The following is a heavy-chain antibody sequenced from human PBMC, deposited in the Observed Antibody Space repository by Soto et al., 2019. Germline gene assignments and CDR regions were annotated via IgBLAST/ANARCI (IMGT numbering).Heavy chain of an antibody. CDR1: GFTFSNAW. V-gene: IGHV3-15*01. Sequence: PGGSLSLSCAASGFTFSNAWMSWVRQAPGKGLEWVGRIKSKTVGGTTDYAAPVKGRFTISRDDSKNTLYLQMNSLKTEDTAVYYCTTANIVVVPAAMSKYYYYYMDVWGKGTTVTVSS. D-gene: IGHD2-2*01. CDR2: IKSKTVGGTT. CDR3: TTANIVVVPAAMSKYYYYYMDV. J-gene: IGHJ6*03.